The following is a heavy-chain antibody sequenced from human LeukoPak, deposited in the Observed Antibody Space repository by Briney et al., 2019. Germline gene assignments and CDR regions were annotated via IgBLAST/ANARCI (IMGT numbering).Heavy chain of an antibody. V-gene: IGHV3-7*01. CDR2: MKGDGTEI. D-gene: IGHD3-16*01. J-gene: IGHJ3*01. CDR1: GFTFSTYW. CDR3: ARPAYTAAYDL. Sequence: GGSLRLSCAASGFTFSTYWMTWVRQAPGKGLEWVANMKGDGTEIHYVDSVKGRFTISRDNAKNSLYLQMNSLRAEDTAVYYCARPAYTAAYDLWGQGTLVTVSS.